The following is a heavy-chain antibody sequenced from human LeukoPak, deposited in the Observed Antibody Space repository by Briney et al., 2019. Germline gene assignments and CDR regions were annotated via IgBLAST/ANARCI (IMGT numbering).Heavy chain of an antibody. Sequence: RRCLRLSCLASRFTLSTYAMSWVRQAPGKGLEWVSTIGGMGANTYNTDTVRGRFTISRDNTNNTLYLHMNSLRAEDTAVYDFAKERGGYTNAYYFDYWGQGTLVTVSS. D-gene: IGHD3-16*02. CDR3: AKERGGYTNAYYFDY. CDR1: RFTLSTYA. J-gene: IGHJ4*02. V-gene: IGHV3-23*01. CDR2: IGGMGANT.